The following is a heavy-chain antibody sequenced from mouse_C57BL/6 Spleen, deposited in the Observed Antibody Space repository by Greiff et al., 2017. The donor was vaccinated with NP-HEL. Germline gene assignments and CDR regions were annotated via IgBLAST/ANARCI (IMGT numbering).Heavy chain of an antibody. J-gene: IGHJ3*01. CDR1: GFNIKDDY. V-gene: IGHV14-4*01. D-gene: IGHD1-1*01. CDR2: IDPENGDT. Sequence: EVQLQQSGAELVRPGASVKLSCTASGFNIKDDYMHWVKQRPEQGLEWIGWIDPENGDTEYASKFQGKATITADTSSNTAYLQLSSLTSEDTAVYYCTLSTTVVAPFAYWGQGTLVTVSA. CDR3: TLSTTVVAPFAY.